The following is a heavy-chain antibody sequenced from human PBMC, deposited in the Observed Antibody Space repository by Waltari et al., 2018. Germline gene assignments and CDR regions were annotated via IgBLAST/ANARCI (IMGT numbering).Heavy chain of an antibody. CDR3: TRTLAMDV. D-gene: IGHD3-3*02. CDR2: IISDGSTT. CDR1: VFTFSTYW. Sequence: EVQLVESGGGLVQPGGSLRLPWAAPVFTFSTYWLHWVRTAPGERLVWVSRIISDGSTTNYADSVKGRFTISRDNAKNTLYLQMNSLRAEDTAVYYCTRTLAMDVWGQGTTVTVSS. V-gene: IGHV3-74*01. J-gene: IGHJ6*02.